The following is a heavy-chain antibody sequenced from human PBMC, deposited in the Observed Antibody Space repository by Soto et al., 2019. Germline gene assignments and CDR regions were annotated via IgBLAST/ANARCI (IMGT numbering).Heavy chain of an antibody. CDR1: GGSVSSGSYY. CDR3: ARGVGVVVVAATQARGNWFEP. Sequence: QVQLQESGPGLVKPSETLSLTCTVSGGSVSSGSYYWSWIRQPPGKGLEWIGYIYYSGSTNYNPSLKSRVTISVDTSKNQFSLKLSPVTAADTAVYYCARGVGVVVVAATQARGNWFEPWGQGTLVTVSS. V-gene: IGHV4-61*01. D-gene: IGHD2-15*01. CDR2: IYYSGST. J-gene: IGHJ5*02.